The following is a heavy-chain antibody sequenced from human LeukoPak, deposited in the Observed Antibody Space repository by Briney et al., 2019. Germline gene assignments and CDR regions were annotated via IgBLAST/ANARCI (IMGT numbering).Heavy chain of an antibody. D-gene: IGHD3-9*01. CDR1: GGTFSSYA. CDR2: IIPIFGTA. Sequence: SVKVSCKASGGTFSSYAISWVRQAPGQGLEWMGGIIPIFGTANYAQKFQGRVTITTDESTSTAYMELSSLRSEDTAVYYCATRTRDYDILTGYPSFDYWGQGTLVTVSS. V-gene: IGHV1-69*05. CDR3: ATRTRDYDILTGYPSFDY. J-gene: IGHJ4*02.